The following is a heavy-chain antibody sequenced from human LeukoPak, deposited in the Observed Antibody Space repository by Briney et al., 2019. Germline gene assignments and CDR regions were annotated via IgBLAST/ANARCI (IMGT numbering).Heavy chain of an antibody. J-gene: IGHJ4*02. CDR3: ANEGPYFDY. V-gene: IGHV3-23*01. CDR2: ISGDGGSI. CDR1: GXTFSSYA. Sequence: QPGGSLRLSFAASGXTFSSYAMTWVRQAPGKGLEWVSVISGDGGSIYYADSVKGRFTISRDNSKNTLYLQMNSLRAEDTALYYCANEGPYFDYWGQGTLVTVSS.